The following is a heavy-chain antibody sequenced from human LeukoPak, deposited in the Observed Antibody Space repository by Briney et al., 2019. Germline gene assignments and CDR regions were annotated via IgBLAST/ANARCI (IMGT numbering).Heavy chain of an antibody. Sequence: ASVKVSCKASGYTFTSYDINWVRQATGQGLEWMGWMNPNSGNTGYAQKFQGRVTITRNTSISTAYMELSSLRSEDTAVYYCARATDGGPYYYYYYYMDVWGKGTTVTVSS. CDR3: ARATDGGPYYYYYYYMDV. V-gene: IGHV1-8*03. CDR1: GYTFTSYD. D-gene: IGHD4-23*01. CDR2: MNPNSGNT. J-gene: IGHJ6*03.